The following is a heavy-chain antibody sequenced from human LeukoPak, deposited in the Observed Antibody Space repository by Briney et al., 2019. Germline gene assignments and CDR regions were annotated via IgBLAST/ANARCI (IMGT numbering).Heavy chain of an antibody. J-gene: IGHJ6*02. CDR1: GSTVSTKY. CDR3: ARDPHYSNYGVEV. Sequence: GGSLRLSCAVSGSTVSTKYMTWVRQAPGKGLEWVSVIYIDGTTYYADSVKGRFTIARDISKNTVYLQMNTLRAEDTAVYYCARDPHYSNYGVEVWGQGTTVTVSS. CDR2: IYIDGTT. D-gene: IGHD4-11*01. V-gene: IGHV3-66*01.